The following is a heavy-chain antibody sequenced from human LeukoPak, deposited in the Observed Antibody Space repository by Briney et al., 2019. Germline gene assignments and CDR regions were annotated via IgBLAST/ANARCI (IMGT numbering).Heavy chain of an antibody. CDR3: AKGHRLCSSGNCNSQVDS. V-gene: IGHV3-23*01. CDR2: ISGSGTAT. J-gene: IGHJ5*01. D-gene: IGHD2-15*01. CDR1: GFTFSTYP. Sequence: GGSLRLSCAASGFTFSTYPMSWVRQAPDKGLVWISTISGSGTATHYADSVKGRFTISRDNSKNTLFLQMNSLRADDTAAYYCAKGHRLCSSGNCNSQVDSWGHGTLVIVPS.